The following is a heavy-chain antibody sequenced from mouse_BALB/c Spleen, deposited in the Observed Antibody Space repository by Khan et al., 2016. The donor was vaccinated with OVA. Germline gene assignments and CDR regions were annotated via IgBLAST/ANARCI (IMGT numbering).Heavy chain of an antibody. CDR2: IYPGGYFT. V-gene: IGHV1-63*02. CDR1: GYTFTNYW. CDR3: ARWATCDFEV. J-gene: IGHJ1*01. Sequence: QVRLQQSGGEVVRPGTSVEISCKASGYTFTNYWLGWLRQRPGHGLEWIGDIYPGGYFTNYNEQFKGKATLTVDTSSSTADMQLSSLTSEDSAVDVCARWATCDFEVGGAGTTVTVSS. D-gene: IGHD3-1*01.